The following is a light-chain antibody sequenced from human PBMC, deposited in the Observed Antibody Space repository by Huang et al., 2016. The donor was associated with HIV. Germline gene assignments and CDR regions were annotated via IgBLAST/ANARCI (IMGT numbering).Light chain of an antibody. Sequence: DIQMTQSPSSLSASVGDRVTITCQASQDIRKYLNWYQQKPGKAPKLLIFDSSNLQSGVPARFSRGGSGTNFNFTIDSLQPEDIATYYCQQYDNLYTFGQGTTLEIK. V-gene: IGKV1-33*01. CDR1: QDIRKY. CDR3: QQYDNLYT. CDR2: DSS. J-gene: IGKJ2*01.